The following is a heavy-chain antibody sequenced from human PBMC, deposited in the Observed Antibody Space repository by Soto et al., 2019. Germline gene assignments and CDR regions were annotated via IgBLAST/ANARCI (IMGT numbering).Heavy chain of an antibody. D-gene: IGHD2-8*01. V-gene: IGHV4-31*03. CDR1: GGSISSGGYY. Sequence: SETLSLTCTVSGGSISSGGYYWSWIRQHPGKGLEWIGYIYYSGSTYYNPSLKSRVTISVDTSKNQFSLKLSSVTAADTAVYYCARVGSIVLNGYRYYYMDVWGKGTTVTVSS. CDR3: ARVGSIVLNGYRYYYMDV. CDR2: IYYSGST. J-gene: IGHJ6*03.